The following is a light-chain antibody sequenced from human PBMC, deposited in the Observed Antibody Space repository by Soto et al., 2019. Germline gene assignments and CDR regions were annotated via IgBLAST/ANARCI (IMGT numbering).Light chain of an antibody. J-gene: IGLJ1*01. CDR2: DVT. V-gene: IGLV2-14*01. CDR3: SSYKSSSTYV. CDR1: SRDVGGYNY. Sequence: QSALSQPASVSGSPGQSITISCTGTSRDVGGYNYVSWYQQHPGKAPKLIIYDVTNRPSGVSSRFSGSKSGNTASLTISGLQPEDEADYYCSSYKSSSTYVFGTGTKLTAL.